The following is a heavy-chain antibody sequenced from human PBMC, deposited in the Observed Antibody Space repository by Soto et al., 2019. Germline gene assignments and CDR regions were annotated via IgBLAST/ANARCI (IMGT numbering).Heavy chain of an antibody. J-gene: IGHJ4*02. CDR3: ARGDKNNDYYFDQ. D-gene: IGHD3-16*01. V-gene: IGHV4-30-2*01. CDR2: IYNNGGS. Sequence: TLSLSFVVSGASVSSGEYAWNWVRQPPGKGLEWLGYIYNNGGSYYNPSLKSRVSISLDRSKNHFSLRLDSVTAADTALYFCARGDKNNDYYFDQCGQGTLVTVSS. CDR1: GASVSSGEYA.